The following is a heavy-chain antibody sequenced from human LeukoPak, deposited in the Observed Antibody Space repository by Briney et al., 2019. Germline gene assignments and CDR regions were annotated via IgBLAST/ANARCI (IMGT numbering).Heavy chain of an antibody. V-gene: IGHV1-24*01. Sequence: GASVKVSCKVSGYTLTELSMHWVRQAPGKGLEWMGGFDPEDGETIYAQKFQGRVTMTEDTSTDTAHMELSSLRSEDTAVYYCATNLGVLRYFDWLSPGYYGMDVWGKGTTVTVSS. CDR3: ATNLGVLRYFDWLSPGYYGMDV. CDR2: FDPEDGET. J-gene: IGHJ6*04. D-gene: IGHD3-9*01. CDR1: GYTLTELS.